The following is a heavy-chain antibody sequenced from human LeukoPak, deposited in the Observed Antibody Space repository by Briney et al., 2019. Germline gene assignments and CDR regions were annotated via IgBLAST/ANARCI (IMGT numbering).Heavy chain of an antibody. Sequence: SETLSLTCTVSGGSISSGGYYWSWIRQPPGKGLEWIGYIYHSGSTYYNPSLKSRVTISVDRSKNQFSLKLSSVTAADTALYYCACHSGWSGPSEWGQGTLVTVSS. V-gene: IGHV4-30-2*01. CDR2: IYHSGST. D-gene: IGHD6-19*01. CDR1: GGSISSGGYY. CDR3: ACHSGWSGPSE. J-gene: IGHJ4*02.